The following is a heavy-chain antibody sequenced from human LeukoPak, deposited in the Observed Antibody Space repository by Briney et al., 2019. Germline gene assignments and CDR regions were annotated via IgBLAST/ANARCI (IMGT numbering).Heavy chain of an antibody. D-gene: IGHD6-13*01. V-gene: IGHV4-30-4*01. CDR3: ASDIAAAGT. CDR2: IYYSGST. J-gene: IGHJ4*02. CDR1: SGSISTGDYY. Sequence: SETLSLTCTVSSGSISTGDYYWSWVRQPPGKGLEYIGYIYYSGSTYYNPSLKSRVTISVDTSKNQFSLKLSSVTAADTAVYYCASDIAAAGTWGQGTLVTVSS.